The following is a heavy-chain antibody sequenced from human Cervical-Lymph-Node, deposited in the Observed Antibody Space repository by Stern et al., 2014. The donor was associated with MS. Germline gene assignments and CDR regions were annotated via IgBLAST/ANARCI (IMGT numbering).Heavy chain of an antibody. CDR2: IYLGDSET. CDR1: GYSFTRDW. D-gene: IGHD6-19*01. CDR3: ARLPDSGGWYGIWYFDL. J-gene: IGHJ2*01. Sequence: EVPLVQSGAEVKKPGESLKISCKGSGYSFTRDWIGWGRQTPGKGLEWMGIIYLGDSETRYSPSFQGQVTISADKSISTAYLQWSSLKASDTAMYYCARLPDSGGWYGIWYFDLWGRGTLVTVSS. V-gene: IGHV5-51*03.